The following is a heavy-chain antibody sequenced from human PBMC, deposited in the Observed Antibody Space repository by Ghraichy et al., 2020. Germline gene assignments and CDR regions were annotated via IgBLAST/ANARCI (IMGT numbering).Heavy chain of an antibody. CDR1: GFTFSYSW. J-gene: IGHJ6*02. Sequence: GESLNISCAASGFTFSYSWMSWVRQTPGKGLEWVANINQNGGDKSYLDSVKGRFTISRDNAKNSLYLQMNSLRAEDTAVYYCARGHYGMDVWGQGTTVTVSS. V-gene: IGHV3-7*01. CDR2: INQNGGDK. CDR3: ARGHYGMDV.